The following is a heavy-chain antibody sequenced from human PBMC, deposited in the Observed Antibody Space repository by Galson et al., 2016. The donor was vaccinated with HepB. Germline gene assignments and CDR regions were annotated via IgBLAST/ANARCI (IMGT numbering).Heavy chain of an antibody. J-gene: IGHJ6*02. D-gene: IGHD6-19*01. CDR3: ATYRVWLVPYEYYYAMDV. Sequence: SLRLSCAGSGFPFTNAWMNWVRQAPGKGLEWVGRIKSKIDDETRDYAAPVQGRFTISRDDSKSTLYLQMNSLKTEDTAVYYCATYRVWLVPYEYYYAMDVWGQGTTVTVSS. V-gene: IGHV3-15*01. CDR1: GFPFTNAW. CDR2: IKSKIDDETR.